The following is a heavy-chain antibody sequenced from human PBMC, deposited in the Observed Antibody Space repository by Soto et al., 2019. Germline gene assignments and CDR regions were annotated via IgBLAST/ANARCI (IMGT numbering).Heavy chain of an antibody. CDR2: ISYDGSNK. CDR3: AKEDGDSHFDY. J-gene: IGHJ4*02. CDR1: GFTFSSYG. D-gene: IGHD4-17*01. V-gene: IGHV3-30*18. Sequence: QVQLVESGGGVVQPGRSLRLSCAASGFTFSSYGMHWVRQAPGKGLEWVAVISYDGSNKYYADSVKGRFTISRDNSKNMLYLQMNSLRAEDTAVYYCAKEDGDSHFDYWGQGTLVTVSS.